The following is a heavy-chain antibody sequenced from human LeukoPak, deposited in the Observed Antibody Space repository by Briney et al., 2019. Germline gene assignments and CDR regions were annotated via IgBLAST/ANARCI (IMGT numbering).Heavy chain of an antibody. J-gene: IGHJ4*02. Sequence: GGSLRLSCAASGFTFSSYEMNWVRKAPGKGLEWVSYFIISGSTIYYADSVKGRFTISRDNAKNSLSLHMNSLRAEDTAIYYCARVYRAFDYWGQGTLVTVSS. CDR2: FIISGSTI. CDR1: GFTFSSYE. V-gene: IGHV3-48*03. D-gene: IGHD2/OR15-2a*01. CDR3: ARVYRAFDY.